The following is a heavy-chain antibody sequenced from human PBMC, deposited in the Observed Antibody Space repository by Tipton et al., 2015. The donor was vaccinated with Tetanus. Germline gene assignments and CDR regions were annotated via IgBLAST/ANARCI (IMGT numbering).Heavy chain of an antibody. CDR3: ARDRAVPVQAYGTDV. Sequence: QLVQSGAEVRKPGTTVRVSCTVSGFYLSNYGVSWVRQAPGQGLEWVGWISPFTGDTEYAQNLQDRLILTTDTSTATAYVEVRSLTSDDTAVYYCARDRAVPVQAYGTDVWGQGTSVTVSS. D-gene: IGHD6-19*01. J-gene: IGHJ6*02. CDR1: GFYLSNYG. V-gene: IGHV1-18*01. CDR2: ISPFTGDT.